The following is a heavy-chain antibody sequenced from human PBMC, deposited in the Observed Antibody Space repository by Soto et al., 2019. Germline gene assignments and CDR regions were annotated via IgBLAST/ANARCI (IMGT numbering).Heavy chain of an antibody. J-gene: IGHJ6*02. CDR3: ARDFPHPTYDILTGYYFYYYGMDV. V-gene: IGHV1-69*13. CDR2: IIPIFGTA. D-gene: IGHD3-9*01. CDR1: GGTFSSYA. Sequence: VASVKVSCKASGGTFSSYAISWVRQAPGQGLEWMGGIIPIFGTANYAQKFQGRVTITADESTSTAYMELSSLRSEDTAVYYCARDFPHPTYDILTGYYFYYYGMDVWGQGTTVTVSS.